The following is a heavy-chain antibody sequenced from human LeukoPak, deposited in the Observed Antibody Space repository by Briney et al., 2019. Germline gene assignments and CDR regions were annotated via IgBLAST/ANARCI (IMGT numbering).Heavy chain of an antibody. CDR3: ARESYDSSGYYIFFDY. V-gene: IGHV3-48*03. CDR1: GFTFSSYE. CDR2: ISSSVSTI. Sequence: GGSLRLSCAASGFTFSSYEMNWVRQAPGKGLEWVSYISSSVSTIYYADSVKGRFTISRDNAKNSLYLQMNSLRAEDTAVYYCARESYDSSGYYIFFDYWGQGTLVTVSS. D-gene: IGHD3-22*01. J-gene: IGHJ4*02.